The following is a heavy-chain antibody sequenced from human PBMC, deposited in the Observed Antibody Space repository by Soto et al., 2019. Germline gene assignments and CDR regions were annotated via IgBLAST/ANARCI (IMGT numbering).Heavy chain of an antibody. Sequence: SQTLSLTCAISGDSVPSNSAAWNWIRQSPSRGLEWLGRTYYRSKWYNDYAVSVKSRITINPDTSKNQFSLQLNSVTPEDTAVYYCARDGVVADTIYYGMDVWGQGTTVTVSS. CDR2: TYYRSKWYN. J-gene: IGHJ6*02. CDR1: GDSVPSNSAA. CDR3: ARDGVVADTIYYGMDV. V-gene: IGHV6-1*01. D-gene: IGHD6-19*01.